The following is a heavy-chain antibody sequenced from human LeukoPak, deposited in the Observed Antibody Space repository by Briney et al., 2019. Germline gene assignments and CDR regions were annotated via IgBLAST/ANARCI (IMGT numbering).Heavy chain of an antibody. V-gene: IGHV1-69*04. Sequence: SVKVSCKASGGTFSSYVITWVRQAPGQGLEWMGRIIPMLDIQNYAQKFQGRVTITADKSTSTAYMELSSLRSEDTAVYYCAGGSYVWGSYRYTLDYWGQGTLVTVSS. D-gene: IGHD3-16*02. J-gene: IGHJ4*02. CDR3: AGGSYVWGSYRYTLDY. CDR1: GGTFSSYV. CDR2: IIPMLDIQ.